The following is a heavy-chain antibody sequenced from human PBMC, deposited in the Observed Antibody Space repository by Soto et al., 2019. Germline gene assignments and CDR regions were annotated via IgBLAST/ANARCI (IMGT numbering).Heavy chain of an antibody. J-gene: IGHJ4*02. CDR1: GYTFTSYA. CDR2: INAGNGNT. Sequence: ASVKVSCKASGYTFTSYAIHWVRQAPGQRLEWVGWINAGNGNTRYSQKFQDRVTITGDTSASTAYMELSSLRSEDTAVYYCARSSLGHCSGGSCYAFDYWRQGTLVTVSS. V-gene: IGHV1-3*01. D-gene: IGHD2-15*01. CDR3: ARSSLGHCSGGSCYAFDY.